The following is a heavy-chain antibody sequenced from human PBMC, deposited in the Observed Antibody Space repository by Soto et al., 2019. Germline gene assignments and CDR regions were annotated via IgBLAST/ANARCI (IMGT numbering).Heavy chain of an antibody. CDR3: AKDLAQWELHRRYGMDV. J-gene: IGHJ6*02. V-gene: IGHV3-23*01. Sequence: GGSLRLSCAASGFTFSSYAMSWVRQAPGKGLEWVSAISGSGGSTYYADSVKGRFTISRDNSKNTLYLQMNSLRAEDTAVYYCAKDLAQWELHRRYGMDVWGQGTTVTVSS. D-gene: IGHD1-26*01. CDR2: ISGSGGST. CDR1: GFTFSSYA.